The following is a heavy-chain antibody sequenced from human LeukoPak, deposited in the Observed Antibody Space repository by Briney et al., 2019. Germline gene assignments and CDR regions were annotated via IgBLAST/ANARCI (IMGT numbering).Heavy chain of an antibody. CDR2: IIPIFGTA. CDR3: ARAIAAAGYFDY. Sequence: SVKVSCKASGGTFSSYAISWVRQAPGQGLEWMGRIIPIFGTANYTQKFQGRVTITTDESTSTAYMELSSLRSEDTAVYYCARAIAAAGYFDYWGQGTLVTVSS. V-gene: IGHV1-69*05. CDR1: GGTFSSYA. D-gene: IGHD6-13*01. J-gene: IGHJ4*02.